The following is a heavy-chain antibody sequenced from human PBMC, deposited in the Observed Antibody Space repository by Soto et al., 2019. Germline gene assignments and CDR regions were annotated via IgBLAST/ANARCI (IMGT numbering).Heavy chain of an antibody. CDR1: GFSLSTSGMG. Sequence: QITXXXXGPXXVKPTQTFTLACTFSGFSLSTSGMGVGWIRQPPGKALEWLALIYWDDDKRYSPSLKSRLTITKDTSKNQVVLTMTNMDPVDTATYYCAHYSSTSSFDYWGQGTLVTVSS. V-gene: IGHV2-5*02. J-gene: IGHJ4*02. CDR3: AHYSSTSSFDY. D-gene: IGHD6-13*01. CDR2: IYWDDDK.